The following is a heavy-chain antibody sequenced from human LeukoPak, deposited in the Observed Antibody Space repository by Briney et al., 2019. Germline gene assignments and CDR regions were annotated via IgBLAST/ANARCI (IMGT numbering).Heavy chain of an antibody. CDR1: GGSITSHY. CDR2: ISSSSSYI. V-gene: IGHV3-21*01. D-gene: IGHD3-22*01. Sequence: ETLSLTCTVSGGSITSHYWSWVRQAPGKGLEWVSFISSSSSYIYYVDSVKGRFIISRDNAKNSLYLQMNSLRAEDTAVYYCARGNDYYDTSGYYYWGQGTLVTVSS. J-gene: IGHJ4*02. CDR3: ARGNDYYDTSGYYY.